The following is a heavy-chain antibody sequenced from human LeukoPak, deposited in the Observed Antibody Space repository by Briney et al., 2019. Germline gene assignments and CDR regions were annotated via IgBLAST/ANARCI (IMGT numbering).Heavy chain of an antibody. J-gene: IGHJ4*02. CDR1: GYSISSGSY. V-gene: IGHV4-38-2*02. CDR3: ARAFGVVIYFDY. D-gene: IGHD3-3*01. Sequence: SETLSLTCTVSGYSISSGSYWGWIRQPPGKGLEWIGSIHHSGSIYNNPSLRSRVTISVDTSKSQFSLKLSSVTAADTAVYYCARAFGVVIYFDYWGQGTLVSVSS. CDR2: IHHSGSI.